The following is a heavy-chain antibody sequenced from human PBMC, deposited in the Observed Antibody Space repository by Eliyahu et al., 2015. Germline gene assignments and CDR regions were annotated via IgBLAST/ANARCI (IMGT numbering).Heavy chain of an antibody. V-gene: IGHV4-39*01. Sequence: QLQLQESGPGLVKPSETLSLTCTVSGGSISSSSYYWGWIRQPPGKGLEWIASIYYPGSTYYNPSVKSRVTISMDTSKNQFSLKLNSVTAADTGVYYCASARYNYGGGFDHWGQGTLVTVSS. CDR3: ASARYNYGGGFDH. D-gene: IGHD5-24*01. CDR1: GGSISSSSYY. CDR2: IYYPGST. J-gene: IGHJ4*02.